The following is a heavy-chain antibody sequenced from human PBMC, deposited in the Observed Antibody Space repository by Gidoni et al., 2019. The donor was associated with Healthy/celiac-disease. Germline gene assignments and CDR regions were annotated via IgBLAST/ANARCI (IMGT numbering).Heavy chain of an antibody. CDR1: GITFSSYA. D-gene: IGHD4-17*01. V-gene: IGHV3-30*01. Sequence: QVQLVASGGGVVQPGRSLRLSCAAAGITFSSYAMHWVRQAPGKGLEWVAVISYEGSNKYYAASVKGRFTISRDNSKNTLYLQMNSLRAEDTAVYYCARDMSSGDLDYWGQGTLVTVSS. CDR2: ISYEGSNK. J-gene: IGHJ4*02. CDR3: ARDMSSGDLDY.